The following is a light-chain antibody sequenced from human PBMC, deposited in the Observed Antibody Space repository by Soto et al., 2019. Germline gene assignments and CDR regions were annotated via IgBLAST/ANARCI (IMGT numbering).Light chain of an antibody. Sequence: DIQMTQSPSSLSASVGDRVTITCRASQSISSYLNWYQQTPGKAPKLLIYAASSLQSGVPSRFSGSGYGTEFTLTISSLQPEDFATYYCQQSYSTPRTFGQGTKVEIK. CDR3: QQSYSTPRT. V-gene: IGKV1-39*01. CDR2: AAS. CDR1: QSISSY. J-gene: IGKJ1*01.